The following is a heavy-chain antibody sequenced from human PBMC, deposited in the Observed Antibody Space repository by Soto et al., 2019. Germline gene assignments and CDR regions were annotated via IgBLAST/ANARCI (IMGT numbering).Heavy chain of an antibody. CDR1: GGSISSGGYY. CDR3: ARAATVTTWLAFFDY. J-gene: IGHJ4*02. CDR2: IYYSGST. V-gene: IGHV4-31*03. D-gene: IGHD4-17*01. Sequence: SETLSLTCTVSGGSISSGGYYWSWIRQHPGKGLEWIGYIYYSGSTYYNPSLKSRVTISVDTSKNQFSLKLSSVTAADTAVYYCARAATVTTWLAFFDYWGQGTLVTVSS.